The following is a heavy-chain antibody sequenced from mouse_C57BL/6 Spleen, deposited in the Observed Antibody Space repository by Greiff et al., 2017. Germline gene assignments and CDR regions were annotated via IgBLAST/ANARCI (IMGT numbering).Heavy chain of an antibody. CDR2: IWGVGST. D-gene: IGHD6-1*01. Sequence: VKLVEPGPGLVAPSQSLSITCTVLGFSLTSHGVDWVRQSPGKGLEWLGVIWGVGSTNYNSALKSRLSISKDNSKNQVFLKMNSLQTDDTAMYYCANEGSNYAMDYWGQGTSVTVSS. CDR3: ANEGSNYAMDY. V-gene: IGHV2-6*01. J-gene: IGHJ4*01. CDR1: GFSLTSHG.